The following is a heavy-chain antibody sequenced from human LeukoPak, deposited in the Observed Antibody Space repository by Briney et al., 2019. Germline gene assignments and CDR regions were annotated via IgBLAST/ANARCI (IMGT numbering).Heavy chain of an antibody. CDR1: GFTFSSYS. CDR3: ARYCSSTSCYLGYFDY. D-gene: IGHD2-2*01. V-gene: IGHV4-30-4*08. J-gene: IGHJ4*02. CDR2: IYYSGST. Sequence: LRLSCAASGFTFSSYSMSWIRQPPGKGLEWIGYIYYSGSTYYNPSLKSRVTISVDTSKNQFSLKLSSVTAADTAVYYCARYCSSTSCYLGYFDYWGQGTLVTVSS.